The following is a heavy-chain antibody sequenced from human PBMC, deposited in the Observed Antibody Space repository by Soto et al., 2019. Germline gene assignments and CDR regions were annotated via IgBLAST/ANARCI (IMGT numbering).Heavy chain of an antibody. V-gene: IGHV4-39*01. CDR1: GGSISSSSYY. Sequence: QLLESGPGLVKPSETLSLTCTVSGGSISSSSYYWGWIRQPPGKGLEWIGSIYYSGSTYYNPSLKSRVTISVDTSKNQFSLKLSSVTAADTAVYYCARQSRATRPGITIFGVPSLGGWFDPWGQGTLVTVSS. J-gene: IGHJ5*02. CDR3: ARQSRATRPGITIFGVPSLGGWFDP. D-gene: IGHD3-3*01. CDR2: IYYSGST.